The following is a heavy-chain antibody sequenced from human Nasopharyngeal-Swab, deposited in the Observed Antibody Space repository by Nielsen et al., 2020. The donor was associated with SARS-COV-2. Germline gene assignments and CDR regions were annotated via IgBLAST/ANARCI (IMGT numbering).Heavy chain of an antibody. Sequence: WIRQRPGKGLEWIGSIYYSGSTYYNPSLKGRVTISVDTSKNQFSLKLSSVTAADTAVYYCASQGSGSYYLLYYYYGMDVWGQGTTVTVSS. J-gene: IGHJ6*02. CDR2: IYYSGST. CDR3: ASQGSGSYYLLYYYYGMDV. V-gene: IGHV4-39*01. D-gene: IGHD1-26*01.